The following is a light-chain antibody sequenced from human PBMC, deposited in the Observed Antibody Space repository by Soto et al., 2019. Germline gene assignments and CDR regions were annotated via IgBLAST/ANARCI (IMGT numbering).Light chain of an antibody. CDR3: QQYYSFPRT. V-gene: IGKV1-5*03. CDR1: QSISSW. J-gene: IGKJ1*01. CDR2: KAS. Sequence: IQVTQFASTLPASLGARATLSCRASQSISSWLAWYQQKPGKAPKLLIYKASTLESGVPSNFSGSGSGTDFTLTISCLQSEDFATYYCQQYYSFPRTFGQGTKVDIK.